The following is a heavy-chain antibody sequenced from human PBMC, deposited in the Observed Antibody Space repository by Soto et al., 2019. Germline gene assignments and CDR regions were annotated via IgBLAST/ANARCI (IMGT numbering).Heavy chain of an antibody. Sequence: ESLKISCKGSGYSFTSYWIGWVRQMPGKGLEWMGIIYPGDSDTRYSPSFQGQVTISADKSISTAYLQWSSLKASDTAMYYCARGRNDYGDYLFLKSMDVWGQGTTVTVSS. V-gene: IGHV5-51*01. CDR1: GYSFTSYW. J-gene: IGHJ6*02. CDR3: ARGRNDYGDYLFLKSMDV. CDR2: IYPGDSDT. D-gene: IGHD4-17*01.